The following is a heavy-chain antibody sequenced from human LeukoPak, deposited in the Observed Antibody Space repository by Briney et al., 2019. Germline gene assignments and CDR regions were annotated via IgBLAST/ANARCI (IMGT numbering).Heavy chain of an antibody. J-gene: IGHJ4*02. CDR1: GGSVSSGSYY. D-gene: IGHD3-10*01. V-gene: IGHV4-61*01. CDR2: IYYSGST. CDR3: ARDRGSKYYFDY. Sequence: SETLSLTCTVSGGSVSSGSYYWSWIRQPPGKGPEWIGYIYYSGSTNYNPSLKSRVTISVDTSKNQFSLKLSSVTAADTAVYYCARDRGSKYYFDYWGQGTLVTVSS.